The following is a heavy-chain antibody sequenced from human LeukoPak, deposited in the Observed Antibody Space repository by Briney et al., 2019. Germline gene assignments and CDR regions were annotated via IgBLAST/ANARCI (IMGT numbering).Heavy chain of an antibody. CDR1: GFTFSNYA. CDR2: ISGSGGST. D-gene: IGHD4-17*01. CDR3: ARFDYGDYEGYFDY. V-gene: IGHV3-23*01. Sequence: GGSLRLSCAASGFTFSNYAMSWVRQAPGKGLEWVSGISGSGGSTYYADSVKGRFTISRDNSNNTLYLQMNSLRAEDTAVYYCARFDYGDYEGYFDYWGQGTPVTVST. J-gene: IGHJ4*02.